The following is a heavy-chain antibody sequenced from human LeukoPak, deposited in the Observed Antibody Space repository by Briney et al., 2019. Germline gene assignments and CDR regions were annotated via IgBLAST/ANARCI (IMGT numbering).Heavy chain of an antibody. CDR3: AKAQGGGSFFHDAFDI. CDR2: ISNSGGST. V-gene: IGHV3-23*01. CDR1: GFTFSSYA. D-gene: IGHD1-26*01. Sequence: AGGSLRLSCAASGFTFSSYAMSWVRQAPGKGLEWVSVISNSGGSTDYADSVKGRFTISRDNSKNTLHLQMNSLRAEDTAVYYCAKAQGGGSFFHDAFDIWGQGTMVTVSS. J-gene: IGHJ3*02.